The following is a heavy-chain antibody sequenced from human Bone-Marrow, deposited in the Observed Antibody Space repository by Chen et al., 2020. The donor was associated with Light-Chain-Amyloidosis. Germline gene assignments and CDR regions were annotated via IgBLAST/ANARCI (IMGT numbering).Heavy chain of an antibody. V-gene: IGHV3-74*01. D-gene: IGHD1-26*01. CDR3: AREGEWELLGEFDY. CDR1: GFTFSSYW. CDR2: INSDGSST. Sequence: EVQLVESGGGLVKPGGSLRLSCAASGFTFSSYWMHWVRQAPGKGLVWVSRINSDGSSTSYADSVKGRFTISRDNAKNTLYLQMNSLRAEDTAVYYCAREGEWELLGEFDYWGQGTLVTVSS. J-gene: IGHJ4*02.